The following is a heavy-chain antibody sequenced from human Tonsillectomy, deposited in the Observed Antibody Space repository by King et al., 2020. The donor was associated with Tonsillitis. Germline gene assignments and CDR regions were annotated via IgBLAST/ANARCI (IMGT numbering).Heavy chain of an antibody. CDR3: AIGRPIGAGTPFLLGAGRAV. CDR2: IDPSDSYT. V-gene: IGHV5-10-1*03. D-gene: IGHD6-19*01. Sequence: VQLVESGAEVKKPGESLRISCEGSGYSFTSYWINWVRQMPGKGLEWMGRIDPSDSYTNYNPSFQGHLTMSADKSISTAYLQWSSLQATDTAMYFCAIGRPIGAGTPFLLGAGRAVWGQGTTVTVSS. CDR1: GYSFTSYW. J-gene: IGHJ6*02.